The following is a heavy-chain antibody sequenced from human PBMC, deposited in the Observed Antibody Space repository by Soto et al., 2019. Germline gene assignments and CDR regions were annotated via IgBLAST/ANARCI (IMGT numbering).Heavy chain of an antibody. CDR2: IYYSGST. V-gene: IGHV4-31*03. D-gene: IGHD2-21*02. J-gene: IGHJ6*02. CDR1: GGSISSGGYY. CDR3: ARGPYCGGDCQDGMDV. Sequence: SETLSLTCTVSGGSISSGGYYWSWIRQHPGKGLEWIGYIYYSGSTYYNPSLKSRVTISVDTSKNQFSLKLSSVTAADTAVYYCARGPYCGGDCQDGMDVWGQGTTVTVSS.